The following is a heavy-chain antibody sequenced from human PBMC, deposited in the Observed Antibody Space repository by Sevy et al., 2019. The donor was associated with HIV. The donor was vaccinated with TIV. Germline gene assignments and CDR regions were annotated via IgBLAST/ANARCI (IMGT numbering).Heavy chain of an antibody. Sequence: GGSLRLSCAASGFTFSTYAMCWVRQTPGKGLQWVSVISDSGVSTYYADSVQGRFTISRDNSKNTMYLQMNSLRAEDTAVYYCARRPDFGRVILTGVMDVWGQGTTVTVSS. CDR1: GFTFSTYA. CDR2: ISDSGVST. CDR3: ARRPDFGRVILTGVMDV. D-gene: IGHD3-3*01. V-gene: IGHV3-23*01. J-gene: IGHJ6*02.